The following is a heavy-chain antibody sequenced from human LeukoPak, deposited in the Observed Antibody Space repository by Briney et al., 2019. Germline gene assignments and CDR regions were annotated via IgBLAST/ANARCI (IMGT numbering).Heavy chain of an antibody. D-gene: IGHD3-10*01. V-gene: IGHV3-30*18. Sequence: GRSLRLSCAASGFTFSSYGMHWVRQAPGKGLEWVAVISYDGSNKYYADSVKGRFTISRDNSKNTLYLQMNSLRAEDTAVYYCAKMSQLLWFGELLSPFDYWGQGTLVTVSS. J-gene: IGHJ4*02. CDR2: ISYDGSNK. CDR1: GFTFSSYG. CDR3: AKMSQLLWFGELLSPFDY.